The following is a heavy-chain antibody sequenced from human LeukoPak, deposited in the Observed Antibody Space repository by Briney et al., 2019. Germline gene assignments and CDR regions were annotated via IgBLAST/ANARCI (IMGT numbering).Heavy chain of an antibody. Sequence: ASVKVSCKVSGYTLTELSMHWVRQAPGKGREGMGGFYPEDGETIYAQKFQGRVTMTEDTSTDTAYMELSSLRSEDTAVYYCATSTRGQWLAYWGQGTLVTVSS. CDR1: GYTLTELS. D-gene: IGHD6-19*01. CDR2: FYPEDGET. J-gene: IGHJ4*02. V-gene: IGHV1-24*01. CDR3: ATSTRGQWLAY.